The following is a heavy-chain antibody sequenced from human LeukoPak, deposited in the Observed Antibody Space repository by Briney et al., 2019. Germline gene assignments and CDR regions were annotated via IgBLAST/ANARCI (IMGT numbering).Heavy chain of an antibody. CDR3: ARGQWLVNY. CDR2: IYYSGST. CDR1: GGSISSHY. D-gene: IGHD6-19*01. J-gene: IGHJ4*02. V-gene: IGHV4-59*11. Sequence: SETLSLTCTVSGGSISSHYWSWIRQPPGKGLEWIGYIYYSGSTNYNPSLKSRVTISVDTSKNQFSLKLSSVTAADTAVYNCARGQWLVNYWGQGTLVTVS.